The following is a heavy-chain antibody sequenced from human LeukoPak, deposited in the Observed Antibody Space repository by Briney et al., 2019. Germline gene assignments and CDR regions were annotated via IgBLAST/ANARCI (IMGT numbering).Heavy chain of an antibody. J-gene: IGHJ6*03. V-gene: IGHV3-48*03. CDR2: IGSSGSTI. D-gene: IGHD3-9*01. CDR1: GFTFSSYE. Sequence: GGSLRLSCAASGFTFSSYEMNWVRQAPGKGLEWVSYIGSSGSTIYYADSVKGRFTISRDNAKNSLYLQMNSLRAEDTAVYYCARAYYDILTGYYYYYYMDVWGKGTAVTVSS. CDR3: ARAYYDILTGYYYYYYMDV.